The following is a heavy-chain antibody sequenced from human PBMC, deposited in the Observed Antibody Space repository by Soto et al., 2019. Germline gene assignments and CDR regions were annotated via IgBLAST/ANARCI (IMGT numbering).Heavy chain of an antibody. J-gene: IGHJ4*02. CDR2: IYYSGST. CDR3: ATVPIVGTTPYYSDY. CDR1: GGSFDSTSYY. Sequence: QLQLQESGPGLVKPSETLSLTCTVSGGSFDSTSYYWAWVRQPPGKGLEWIAFIYYSGSTYYNPSLKSRVTISIETSRNQFSLRLSCVTAADTAVYYCATVPIVGTTPYYSDYWGQGTLVTVSS. D-gene: IGHD1-1*01. V-gene: IGHV4-39*01.